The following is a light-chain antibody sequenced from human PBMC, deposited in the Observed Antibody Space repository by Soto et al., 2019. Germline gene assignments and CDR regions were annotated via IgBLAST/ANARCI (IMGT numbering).Light chain of an antibody. CDR1: QDISNY. Sequence: DIQMTQSPSSLSASVGDRVTITCQSSQDISNYLNLYQQKPGKAPKLLIYDASNLETGVPSRFSGIVSGTDFTFTISSLQPEDIATYYCQQYDNLLSITFGQGTRLEIK. CDR3: QQYDNLLSIT. J-gene: IGKJ5*01. V-gene: IGKV1-33*01. CDR2: DAS.